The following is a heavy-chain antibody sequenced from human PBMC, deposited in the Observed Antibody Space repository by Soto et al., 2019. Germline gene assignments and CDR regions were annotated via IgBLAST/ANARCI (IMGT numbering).Heavy chain of an antibody. CDR3: ARVVGYCSSTCCYGGAYYYYYGMDV. V-gene: IGHV5-51*01. D-gene: IGHD2-2*01. CDR2: IYPGDSDT. J-gene: IGHJ6*02. Sequence: GESLKISCKGSGYSFTSHWIGWVRQMPGKGLEWMGIIYPGDSDTRYSPSFQGQVTISADKSISTAYLQWSSLKASDTAMYYCARVVGYCSSTCCYGGAYYYYYGMDVWGQGTTVTVSS. CDR1: GYSFTSHW.